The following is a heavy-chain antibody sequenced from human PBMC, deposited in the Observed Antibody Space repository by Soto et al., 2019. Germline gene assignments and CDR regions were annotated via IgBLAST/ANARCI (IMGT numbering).Heavy chain of an antibody. V-gene: IGHV4-59*01. Sequence: SETLSLTCTVSGGSISSYYWSWIRQHPGKGLEWIGYIYYSGSTYYNPSLKSRVTISVDTSKNQFSLKLSSVTAADTAVYYCARDPSDYYYGMDVWGQGTTVTVSS. J-gene: IGHJ6*02. CDR3: ARDPSDYYYGMDV. CDR2: IYYSGST. CDR1: GGSISSYY.